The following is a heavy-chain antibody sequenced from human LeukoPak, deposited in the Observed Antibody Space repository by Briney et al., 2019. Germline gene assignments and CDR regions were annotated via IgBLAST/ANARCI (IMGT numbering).Heavy chain of an antibody. J-gene: IGHJ5*02. CDR3: ARWYGPGRNWFDP. CDR1: GYTFTGYY. D-gene: IGHD3-10*01. CDR2: INPNGGGS. Sequence: ASVKVSCKASGYTFTGYYMHWVRQAPGQGLEWMGWINPNGGGSNYAQKFQGRVTMTRDTSISTAYMELSRLTSDDTAVYYCARWYGPGRNWFDPWGQGTLVTVSS. V-gene: IGHV1-2*02.